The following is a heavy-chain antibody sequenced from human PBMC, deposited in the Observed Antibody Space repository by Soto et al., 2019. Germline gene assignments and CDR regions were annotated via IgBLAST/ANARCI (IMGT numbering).Heavy chain of an antibody. CDR3: ARSPRSSPYFDY. CDR2: IYPGDYET. D-gene: IGHD6-13*01. V-gene: IGHV5-51*01. Sequence: GESLKISCQYSGYTFSNFWIAWVRQLPGKGLEWMGIIYPGDYETRYSPSFHGKVTVSADRSIGTAYLQWSSLEASDSAFYFCARSPRSSPYFDYWGQGALVTVSS. J-gene: IGHJ4*02. CDR1: GYTFSNFW.